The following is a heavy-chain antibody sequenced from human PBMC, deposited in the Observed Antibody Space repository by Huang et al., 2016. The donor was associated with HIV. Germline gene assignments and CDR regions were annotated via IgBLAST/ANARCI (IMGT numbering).Heavy chain of an antibody. CDR3: TTVKIPSDGYFPTHTFDL. CDR1: GRSLSGSY. D-gene: IGHD5-18*01. V-gene: IGHV4-34*01. CDR2: LNHSRPT. Sequence: QVQLQQWGAGLLKPSETLSLTCGVVGRSLSGSYWSWIRQPPGKGLEWIGELNHSRPTNYNPALKTRVFSSADNSKNQCSQRLASVTAADTAMYVGTTVKIPSDGYFPTHTFDLWGQGSLVTVSS. J-gene: IGHJ4*02.